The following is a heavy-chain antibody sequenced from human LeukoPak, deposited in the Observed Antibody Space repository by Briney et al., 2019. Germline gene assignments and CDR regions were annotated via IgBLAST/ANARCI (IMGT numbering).Heavy chain of an antibody. CDR3: ARGYDILTGYTIDY. CDR1: GGSISSYY. J-gene: IGHJ4*02. D-gene: IGHD3-9*01. Sequence: SETPSLTCTVSGGSISSYYWSWIRQPPGKGLERIGYIYYSGSTNYNPSLKSRVTISVDTSKNQFSLKLSSVTAADTAVYYCARGYDILTGYTIDYWGQGTLVTVSS. V-gene: IGHV4-59*01. CDR2: IYYSGST.